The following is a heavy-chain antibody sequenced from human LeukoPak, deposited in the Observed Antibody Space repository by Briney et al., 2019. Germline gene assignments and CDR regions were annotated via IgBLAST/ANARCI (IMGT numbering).Heavy chain of an antibody. V-gene: IGHV4-34*01. CDR1: GGSFSGYS. CDR2: INHSGST. J-gene: IGHJ4*02. CDR3: ARGPHFYDTSDSFDF. Sequence: SETLSLTCAVYGGSFSGYSWSWIRQPPGKGLEWIGEINHSGSTNYNPSLKSRVTISVDTSKNQFSLKLNSVTAADTAVFYCARGPHFYDTSDSFDFWGQGTLVTASS. D-gene: IGHD3-22*01.